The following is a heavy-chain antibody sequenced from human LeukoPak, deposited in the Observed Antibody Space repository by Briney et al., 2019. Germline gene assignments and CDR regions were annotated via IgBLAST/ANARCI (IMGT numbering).Heavy chain of an antibody. CDR2: INPNSGGT. V-gene: IGHV1-2*02. J-gene: IGHJ4*02. D-gene: IGHD3-10*01. CDR1: GYTFTGYY. Sequence: ASVKVSCKASGYTFTGYYMHWVRQAPGQGLERMGWINPNSGGTNYAQKFQGRVTMARDTSISTAYMELSRLRSDDTAVYYCARDSGTYYYGSGSYYTLDYWGQGTLVTVSS. CDR3: ARDSGTYYYGSGSYYTLDY.